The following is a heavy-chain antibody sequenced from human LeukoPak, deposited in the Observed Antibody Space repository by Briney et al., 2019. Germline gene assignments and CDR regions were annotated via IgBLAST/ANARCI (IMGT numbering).Heavy chain of an antibody. D-gene: IGHD3-22*01. Sequence: ASVKVSCKASGYTFTSYGISWVRQAPGQGLEWMGWISAYNGSTNYAQKLQGRVTMTTDTSTSTAYMELRSLRSDDTAVYYCARDTPYYYDSSGYRSRFDYWGQGTLVTVSS. CDR3: ARDTPYYYDSSGYRSRFDY. CDR1: GYTFTSYG. CDR2: ISAYNGST. V-gene: IGHV1-18*01. J-gene: IGHJ4*02.